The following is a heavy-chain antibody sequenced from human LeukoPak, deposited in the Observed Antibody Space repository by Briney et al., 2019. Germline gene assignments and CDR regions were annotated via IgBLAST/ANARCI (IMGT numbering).Heavy chain of an antibody. CDR1: GYTFTSYA. CDR2: INAGNGNT. V-gene: IGHV1-3*01. D-gene: IGHD3-10*01. Sequence: ASVTVSCKASGYTFTSYAMHWVRQAPGQRLEWMGWINAGNGNTKYSQKFQGRVTITRDTSASTAYMELSSLRSEDTAVYYCATSRPPNYGSGNYYNYWGQGTLVTVSS. J-gene: IGHJ4*02. CDR3: ATSRPPNYGSGNYYNY.